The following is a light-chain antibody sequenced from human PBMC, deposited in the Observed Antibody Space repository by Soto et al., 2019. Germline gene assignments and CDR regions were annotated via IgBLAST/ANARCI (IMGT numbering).Light chain of an antibody. CDR3: QQLYSHPLT. J-gene: IGKJ4*01. Sequence: IQLTQSASSLSASLGDRVTITCGASQGITSYLAWYQQRPGKAPGLLIYSASTLQSGVPSRFSGSGYGTDFSLTISNLQTEDFATYYCQQLYSHPLTFGGGTKVDIK. CDR2: SAS. CDR1: QGITSY. V-gene: IGKV1-9*01.